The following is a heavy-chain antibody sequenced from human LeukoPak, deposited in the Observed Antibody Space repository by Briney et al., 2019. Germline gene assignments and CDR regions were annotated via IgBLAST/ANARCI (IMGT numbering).Heavy chain of an antibody. CDR2: IYTSGST. J-gene: IGHJ6*03. V-gene: IGHV4-59*10. CDR3: AGVGGYCSSTSCPRHYYYYYMDV. D-gene: IGHD2-2*01. Sequence: SETLSLTCAVYGGSSTGYYWSWIRQPAGKGLEWIGRIYTSGSTNYNPSLKSRVTMSVDTSKKQFSLKLSSVTAADTAVYYCAGVGGYCSSTSCPRHYYYYYMDVWGKGTTVTVSS. CDR1: GGSSTGYY.